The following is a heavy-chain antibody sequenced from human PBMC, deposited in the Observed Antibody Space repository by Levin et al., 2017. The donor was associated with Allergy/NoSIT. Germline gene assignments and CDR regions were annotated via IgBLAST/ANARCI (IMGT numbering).Heavy chain of an antibody. CDR1: GFSLTTTGVG. D-gene: IGHD6-19*01. CDR3: ARVEVADDYFDY. CDR2: IYWDDDD. V-gene: IGHV2-5*02. J-gene: IGHJ4*02. Sequence: SGPTLVKPTQTLTLTCTFSGFSLTTTGVGVGWIRQPPGKALEWLALIYWDDDDRYTPSLKKRLTITKDTSKNQVVLTITNMDPVDTATYYCARVEVADDYFDYWGPGTLVTVSS.